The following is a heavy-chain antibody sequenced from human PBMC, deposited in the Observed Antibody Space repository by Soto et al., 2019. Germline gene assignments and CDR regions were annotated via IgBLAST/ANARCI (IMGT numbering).Heavy chain of an antibody. D-gene: IGHD3-22*01. CDR2: ISYDGSNK. V-gene: IGHV3-30*18. J-gene: IGHJ4*02. CDR1: GFTFSSYG. CDR3: AKPYYYDSSGYSFDH. Sequence: GGSLRLSCAASGFTFSSYGMHWVRQAPGKGLEWVAVISYDGSNKYYADSVKGRFTISRDNSKNTLYLQMNSLRAEDTAVYYCAKPYYYDSSGYSFDHWGQGTLVTVSS.